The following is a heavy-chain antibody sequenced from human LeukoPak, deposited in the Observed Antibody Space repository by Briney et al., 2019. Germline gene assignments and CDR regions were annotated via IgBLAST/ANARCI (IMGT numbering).Heavy chain of an antibody. Sequence: SETLSLTCTVSGGSIGSYYWTWIRQPPGKGLEWIGYIYYSGSTNYNPSLKSRVTISVDTSKNQFSLKLSSVTAADTAVYYCARDVGYSFDSWGQGTLLIVSS. D-gene: IGHD1-26*01. CDR1: GGSIGSYY. J-gene: IGHJ5*01. CDR3: ARDVGYSFDS. V-gene: IGHV4-59*01. CDR2: IYYSGST.